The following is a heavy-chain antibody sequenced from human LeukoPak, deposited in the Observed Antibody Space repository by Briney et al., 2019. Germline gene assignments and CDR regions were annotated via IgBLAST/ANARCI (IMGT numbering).Heavy chain of an antibody. CDR2: TYYRSNFFD. Sequence: SQTLSLTCAISGDSVSSSTATWNWFRQSPSRGLEWLGRTYYRSNFFDHFALSVKGRITINADTTKNQFSLHLNSVTPDDMAVYFCAREPQELSYFDYWGQGILVTVS. D-gene: IGHD2/OR15-2a*01. CDR3: AREPQELSYFDY. CDR1: GDSVSSSTAT. V-gene: IGHV6-1*01. J-gene: IGHJ4*02.